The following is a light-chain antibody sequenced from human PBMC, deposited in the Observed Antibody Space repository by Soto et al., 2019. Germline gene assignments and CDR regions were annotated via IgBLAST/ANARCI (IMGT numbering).Light chain of an antibody. J-gene: IGKJ1*01. Sequence: DIVMTQSPDSLAVSLGGSATINCKSSQIVLYSSDNKNYLAWYQQKPGQPPKLLIYWASTRESGVPERFSGSGSGTNFTLTISSLQAEDVAVYYCRQYYVSLWTFGQGTKVDIK. CDR2: WAS. V-gene: IGKV4-1*01. CDR3: RQYYVSLWT. CDR1: QIVLYSSDNKNY.